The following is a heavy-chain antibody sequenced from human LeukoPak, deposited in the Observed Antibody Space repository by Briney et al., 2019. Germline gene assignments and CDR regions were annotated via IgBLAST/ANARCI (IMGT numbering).Heavy chain of an antibody. V-gene: IGHV4-59*01. J-gene: IGHJ4*02. CDR2: IYYSGST. CDR1: GGSISSYY. D-gene: IGHD5-18*01. CDR3: RGGYSYGFPNDY. Sequence: SETLSLTCIVSGGSISSYYWRWIRQPAGKGLEWIGYIYYSGSTNYNPFLRRRVTISVDTSENQFSLKLSALTAADGAVYYWRGGYSYGFPNDYGGQGTLVTVS.